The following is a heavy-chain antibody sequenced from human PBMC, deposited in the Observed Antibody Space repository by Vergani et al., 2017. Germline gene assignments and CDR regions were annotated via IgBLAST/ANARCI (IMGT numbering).Heavy chain of an antibody. D-gene: IGHD7-27*01. CDR1: GYTFTSYY. CDR2: INPSGGST. CDR3: AREPGDDPKGGC. Sequence: QVQLVQSGAEVKKPGASVKVSCKASGYTFTSYYMHWVRQAPGQGLEWMGIINPSGGSTSYAQKFQGRVTMTRDTSTSTVYMELSSLRAEDTAVYYCAREPGDDPKGGCWGQGTLVTVSS. J-gene: IGHJ4*02. V-gene: IGHV1-46*01.